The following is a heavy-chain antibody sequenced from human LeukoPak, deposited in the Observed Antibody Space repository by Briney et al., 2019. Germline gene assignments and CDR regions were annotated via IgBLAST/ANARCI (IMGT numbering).Heavy chain of an antibody. V-gene: IGHV3-21*01. CDR2: ISSSSSYI. CDR3: ARDGASAGYYGFDI. Sequence: PGGSLRLSCAASGFXFSSYRMNWVRQAPGKGLEWVSSISSSSSYIYYADSVKGRFTISRDNAKNSLYLQMNSLRAEDTAVYYCARDGASAGYYGFDIWGQGTMVTVS. CDR1: GFXFSSYR. J-gene: IGHJ3*02. D-gene: IGHD3-22*01.